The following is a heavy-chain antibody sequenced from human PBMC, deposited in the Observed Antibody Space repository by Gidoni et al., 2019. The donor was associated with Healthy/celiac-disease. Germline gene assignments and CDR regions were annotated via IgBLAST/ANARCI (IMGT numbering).Heavy chain of an antibody. J-gene: IGHJ4*02. CDR1: GFTFSGSA. Sequence: EVQLVESGGGLVQPGGSLKLSCAASGFTFSGSAMHWVRQASGKGLEWVGRIRSKANSYATAYAASVKGRFTISRDDSKNTAYLQMNSLKTEDTAVYYCTSYSPDYYDSSGYLSNWGQGTLVTVSS. CDR2: IRSKANSYAT. CDR3: TSYSPDYYDSSGYLSN. V-gene: IGHV3-73*01. D-gene: IGHD3-22*01.